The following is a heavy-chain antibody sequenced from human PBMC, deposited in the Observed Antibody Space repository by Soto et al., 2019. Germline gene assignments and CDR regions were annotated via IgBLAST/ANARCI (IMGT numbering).Heavy chain of an antibody. V-gene: IGHV4-34*01. CDR3: ARGGGPDSSGYYYDY. D-gene: IGHD3-22*01. J-gene: IGHJ4*02. CDR2: INHSGST. Sequence: QVQLQQWGAGLLRPSETLPLTCAVYGGSFSGYYWTWIRQPPGKGLEWIGEINHSGSTNYNPSLKSRVTISVDTSKNQFSLKLSSVTAADTAVYYCARGGGPDSSGYYYDYWGQGTLVTVSS. CDR1: GGSFSGYY.